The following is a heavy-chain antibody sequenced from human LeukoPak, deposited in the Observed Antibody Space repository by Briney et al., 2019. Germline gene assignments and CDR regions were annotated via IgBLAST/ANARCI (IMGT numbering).Heavy chain of an antibody. CDR3: ARPGIAADDPYYYYYYMDV. CDR1: GFTFSSYV. Sequence: GGSLRLSCAASGFTFSSYVMHWVRQAPGKGLEYVSAISSNGGSTYYANSVKGRFTISRDNSKNTLYLQMGSLRAEDMAVYYCARPGIAADDPYYYYYYMDVWGKGTTVTVSS. D-gene: IGHD6-13*01. V-gene: IGHV3-64*01. J-gene: IGHJ6*03. CDR2: ISSNGGST.